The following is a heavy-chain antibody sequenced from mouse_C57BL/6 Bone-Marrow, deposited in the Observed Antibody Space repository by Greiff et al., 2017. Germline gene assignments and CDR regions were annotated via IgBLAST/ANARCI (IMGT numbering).Heavy chain of an antibody. CDR2: IWSGGST. D-gene: IGHD2-4*01. J-gene: IGHJ3*01. Sequence: QVQLQQSGPGLVQPSQSLSITCKVSGFSLTSYGVHWVRQSPGKGLEWLGVIWSGGSTDYNAAFISRLSISKDNSKSQVFFKMNSLQADDTAIYYCARWRLRREAWFAYWGQGTLVTVSA. V-gene: IGHV2-2*01. CDR3: ARWRLRREAWFAY. CDR1: GFSLTSYG.